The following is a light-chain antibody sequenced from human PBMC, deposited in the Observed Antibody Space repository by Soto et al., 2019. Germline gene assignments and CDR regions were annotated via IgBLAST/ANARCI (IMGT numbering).Light chain of an antibody. J-gene: IGKJ4*01. CDR3: QQYYTTLAPT. V-gene: IGKV4-1*01. CDR2: WAS. CDR1: LSVCYSSNNQNY. Sequence: DIVMTQSPDSLTVSLGERATINCKSSLSVCYSSNNQNYLAWYQHKPGQPPKLLIYWASTRESGVPDRFSGSGSGTDFTLTISSQQAEDVAVYYCQQYYTTLAPTFGGGTKVEIK.